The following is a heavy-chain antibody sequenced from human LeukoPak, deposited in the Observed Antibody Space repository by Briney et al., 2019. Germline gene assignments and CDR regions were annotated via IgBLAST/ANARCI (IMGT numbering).Heavy chain of an antibody. CDR2: INHGGCT. CDR1: GFTFSIYT. J-gene: IGHJ3*01. D-gene: IGHD2-21*01. V-gene: IGHV3-23*01. CDR3: SKSAGAVGLCAFDV. Sequence: SGGSLRLSCAASGFTFSIYTMSTVRRAPGKGLEWGSTINHGGCTYYAASVKGHFPISRHNSKNTLYLQMNNLRVEDTAVDYCSKSAGAVGLCAFDVWRRGTVVTVSS.